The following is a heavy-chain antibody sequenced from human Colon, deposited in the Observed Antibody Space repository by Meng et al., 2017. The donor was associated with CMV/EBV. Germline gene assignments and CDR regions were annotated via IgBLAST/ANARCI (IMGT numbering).Heavy chain of an antibody. CDR1: PFNVVNTY. J-gene: IGHJ3*02. V-gene: IGHV3-53*01. D-gene: IGHD3-10*02. CDR3: ARGSGTLFPGAFDI. Sequence: GGSLRLSCAGSPFNVVNTYMSWVRQAPGKGLEWVALIYSGGPMHYADSVKGRFTISRDNSKNILYLQMNSLRADDTAVYYCARGSGTLFPGAFDIWGQGTMVTVSS. CDR2: IYSGGPM.